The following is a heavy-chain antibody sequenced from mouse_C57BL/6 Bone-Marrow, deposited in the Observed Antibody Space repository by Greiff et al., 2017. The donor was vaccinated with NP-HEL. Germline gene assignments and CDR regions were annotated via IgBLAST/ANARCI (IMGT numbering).Heavy chain of an antibody. D-gene: IGHD1-1*01. J-gene: IGHJ4*01. CDR1: GYTFTSYW. CDR2: IDPSDSET. CDR3: ARSRGITPIYAMDY. Sequence: VQLQQPGAELVRPGSSVKLSCKASGYTFTSYWMHWVKQRPIQGLEWIGNIDPSDSETHYNQKFKDKATLTVDKSSSTANMQLSSLTSEDSAVYYCARSRGITPIYAMDYWGQGTSVTVSS. V-gene: IGHV1-52*01.